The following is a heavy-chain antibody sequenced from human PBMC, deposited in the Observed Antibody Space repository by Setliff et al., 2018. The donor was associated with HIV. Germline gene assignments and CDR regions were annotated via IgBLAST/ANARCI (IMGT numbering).Heavy chain of an antibody. D-gene: IGHD2-15*01. V-gene: IGHV3-74*01. J-gene: IGHJ3*01. CDR1: GFTFSSYW. CDR3: SLGYCSGGSCYSDPEVAFDV. CDR2: ISADGSDT. Sequence: QPGGSLRLSCEASGFTFSSYWIHWVRQAPGKGLVWVSRISADGSDTSYADSVKGRFTISRDNAKNTLYLQMNSLRAEDTALYYCSLGYCSGGSCYSDPEVAFDVWGQGTMVT.